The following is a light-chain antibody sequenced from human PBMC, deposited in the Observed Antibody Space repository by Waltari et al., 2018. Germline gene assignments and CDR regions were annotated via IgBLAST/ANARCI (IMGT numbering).Light chain of an antibody. Sequence: DIVMTQSPDSLAVSLGERATINCKSSQSVYSTSNRENCLGWYQQKPGQPPKLLFYGASTREPGVPDRFSGSGSGTDFTLTICSLQAEDVALYYCQQYYTPPSTFGQGTRLEIK. CDR1: QSVYSTSNRENC. V-gene: IGKV4-1*01. CDR2: GAS. CDR3: QQYYTPPST. J-gene: IGKJ5*01.